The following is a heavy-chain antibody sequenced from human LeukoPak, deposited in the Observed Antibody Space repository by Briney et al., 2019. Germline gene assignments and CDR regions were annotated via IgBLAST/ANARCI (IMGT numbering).Heavy chain of an antibody. D-gene: IGHD1-1*01. CDR2: IYYSGST. V-gene: IGHV4-61*08. Sequence: SQTLSLTCTVSDGSISSGDYYWSWIRQPPGRGLEWIGYIYYSGSTYYNPSLKSRVTISIDTSKNQFSLRLSSVTAADTAVYYCARVRSWNDFDYWGQGTLVTVSS. CDR1: DGSISSGDYY. CDR3: ARVRSWNDFDY. J-gene: IGHJ4*02.